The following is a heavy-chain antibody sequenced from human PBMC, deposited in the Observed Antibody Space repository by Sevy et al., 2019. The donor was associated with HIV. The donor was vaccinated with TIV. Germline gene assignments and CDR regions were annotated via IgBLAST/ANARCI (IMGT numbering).Heavy chain of an antibody. CDR2: ISGSGGST. Sequence: GGSLRLSCAASGFTFSSYAMSWVRQAPGKGLEWVSAISGSGGSTYYADSVKGRFTISRDNSKNTLYLQMNSLRAEDTAVYYCAKEAGYCSSTSCYTAYYFDYWGQGTLVTVS. CDR1: GFTFSSYA. D-gene: IGHD2-2*02. J-gene: IGHJ4*02. V-gene: IGHV3-23*01. CDR3: AKEAGYCSSTSCYTAYYFDY.